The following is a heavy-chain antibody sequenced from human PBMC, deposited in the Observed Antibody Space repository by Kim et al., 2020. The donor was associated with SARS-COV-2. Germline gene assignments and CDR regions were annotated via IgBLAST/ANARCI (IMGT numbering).Heavy chain of an antibody. V-gene: IGHV3-30*04. Sequence: GGSLRLSCAASGFTFSSYSMHWVRQAPGKGLEWVACISYDGSNKYYADSVKGRFTISRDNSKTTLYLQMNSLRAEDTAVYYCARDPSWVLAYYYYGMDV. CDR1: GFTFSSYS. J-gene: IGHJ6*01. CDR3: ARDPSWVLAYYYYGMDV. CDR2: ISYDGSNK. D-gene: IGHD2-8*01.